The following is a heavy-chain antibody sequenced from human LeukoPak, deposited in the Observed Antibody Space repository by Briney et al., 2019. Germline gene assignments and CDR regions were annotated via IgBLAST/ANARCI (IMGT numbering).Heavy chain of an antibody. CDR3: ARVHEDFVVAVPATSDAFDI. J-gene: IGHJ3*02. D-gene: IGHD2-15*01. CDR1: GGTFRNHA. V-gene: IGHV1-69*13. CDR2: IIPMFGKA. Sequence: GASVKVSCKASGGTFRNHAISWVRQAPGQGLEWMGGIIPMFGKANYAQRFQGRVTITADESTSTAYMELSSLRSEDTAVYYCARVHEDFVVAVPATSDAFDIWGQGTMVTVSS.